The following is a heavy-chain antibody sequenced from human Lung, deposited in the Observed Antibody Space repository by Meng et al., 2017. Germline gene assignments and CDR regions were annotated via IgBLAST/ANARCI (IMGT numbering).Heavy chain of an antibody. V-gene: IGHV1-18*04. CDR2: LGAHDGDR. D-gene: IGHD3-10*01. J-gene: IGHJ4*02. CDR3: ARGTPGRSYSDF. CDR1: DYTFTGYG. Sequence: QVHPGQAGAEVKKPGASGKGARKSSDYTFTGYGVSWVRQAPGQGLEWMAWLGAHDGDRSHAPRFQGRVTVTADRLTATSFMELRNLRYVDTAVYYCARGTPGRSYSDFWGQGTLVTVSS.